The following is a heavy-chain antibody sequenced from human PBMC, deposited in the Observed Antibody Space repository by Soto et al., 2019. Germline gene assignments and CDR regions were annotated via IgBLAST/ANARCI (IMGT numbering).Heavy chain of an antibody. V-gene: IGHV4-30-4*01. D-gene: IGHD2-2*01. J-gene: IGHJ6*02. CDR1: GGSISSGDYY. CDR3: RGYCSSTSCYGPYYYYGMDV. CDR2: IYYSGTT. Sequence: PSETLSLTCTVSGGSISSGDYYWSWIRQPPGKGLEWIGYIYYSGTTYYNPSLKSRVTISVDTSKNQFSLKLSSVTAADTAVYYCRGYCSSTSCYGPYYYYGMDVWRQGTTVTVSS.